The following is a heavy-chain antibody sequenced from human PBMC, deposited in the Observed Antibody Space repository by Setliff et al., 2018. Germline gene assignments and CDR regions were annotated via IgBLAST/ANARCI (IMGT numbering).Heavy chain of an antibody. Sequence: GGSLRLSCAASGFAFSDSYMSWIRQAPGKGLEWISYISPSSDRVYYSKSVEGRFSVSRDNAKKSLYLQMNSLRVDDTAVYYCARDLRVAVAGFDLWGQGSLVTVSS. CDR1: GFAFSDSY. D-gene: IGHD6-19*01. J-gene: IGHJ4*02. CDR2: ISPSSDRV. V-gene: IGHV3-11*01. CDR3: ARDLRVAVAGFDL.